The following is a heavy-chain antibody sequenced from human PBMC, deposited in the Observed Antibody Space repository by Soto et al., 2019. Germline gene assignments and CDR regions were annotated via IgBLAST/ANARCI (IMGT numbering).Heavy chain of an antibody. CDR3: AKDGRVYYGSGNETDY. D-gene: IGHD3-10*01. Sequence: QVPLVESGGGVVQPGRSLRLSCAASGFTFSSYGMHWVRQAPGKGLEWVAVISYDGSNNYYADSVTGRFTISRDNSKNTRYLQMRSLRAEDTAVYYCAKDGRVYYGSGNETDYWGQGTLVTVSS. J-gene: IGHJ4*02. CDR2: ISYDGSNN. V-gene: IGHV3-30*18. CDR1: GFTFSSYG.